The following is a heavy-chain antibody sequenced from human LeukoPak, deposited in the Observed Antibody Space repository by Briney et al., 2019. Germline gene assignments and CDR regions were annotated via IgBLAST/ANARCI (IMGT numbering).Heavy chain of an antibody. Sequence: ASVKVSFKASGGTFSSYAISWVRQAPGQGLEWMGRIIPILGIANYAQEFQGRVTITADKSTSTAYMELSSLRSEDTAVYYCARGRRDCSGGSCYSGYYYYGMDVWGQGTTVTVSS. CDR1: GGTFSSYA. CDR3: ARGRRDCSGGSCYSGYYYYGMDV. V-gene: IGHV1-69*04. CDR2: IIPILGIA. J-gene: IGHJ6*02. D-gene: IGHD2-15*01.